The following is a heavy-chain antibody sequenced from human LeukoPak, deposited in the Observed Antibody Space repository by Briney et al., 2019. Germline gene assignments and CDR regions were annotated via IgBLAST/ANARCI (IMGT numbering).Heavy chain of an antibody. D-gene: IGHD3-22*01. Sequence: GGSLRLSCAASGFTFSNAWMNWDRQPPGKGLEWVGRIKSKADGGITDYAEPVKGRFTFSRDDSKNTLYLQMNSLKTEDTAVYYCTTTYYYDSSPGSFDYWGQGTLVTVSS. J-gene: IGHJ4*02. CDR2: IKSKADGGIT. CDR1: GFTFSNAW. V-gene: IGHV3-15*01. CDR3: TTTYYYDSSPGSFDY.